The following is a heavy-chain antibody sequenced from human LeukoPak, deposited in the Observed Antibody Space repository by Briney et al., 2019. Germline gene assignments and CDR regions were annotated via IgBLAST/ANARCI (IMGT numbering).Heavy chain of an antibody. D-gene: IGHD2-2*01. CDR3: ARGRDFVVVPAAMFY. CDR2: INPSGGDT. CDR1: GYILSSYN. V-gene: IGHV1-46*01. Sequence: GASVKVSCKASGYILSSYNMHWVRQAPGQGLEWLGIINPSGGDTKYAQKFQGRVTLTRDKSTSTVYMELSRLRSDDTAVYYCARGRDFVVVPAAMFYWGQGTLVTVSS. J-gene: IGHJ4*02.